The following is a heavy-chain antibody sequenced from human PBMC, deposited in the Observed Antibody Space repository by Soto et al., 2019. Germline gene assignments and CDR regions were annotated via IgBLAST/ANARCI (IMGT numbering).Heavy chain of an antibody. Sequence: QVHLQESGPGRVKPSETLSLTCSVSGGSVYDFYWNWLRQTPGKGLEWIGNIYNNGRTNYNPSLKNRVTISKETSKNQFSLHLSSVTTAATAMYFCARGHGIYVRFDSWGQGTLVSVSS. J-gene: IGHJ4*02. D-gene: IGHD3-10*02. CDR2: IYNNGRT. CDR1: GGSVYDFY. V-gene: IGHV4-59*02. CDR3: ARGHGIYVRFDS.